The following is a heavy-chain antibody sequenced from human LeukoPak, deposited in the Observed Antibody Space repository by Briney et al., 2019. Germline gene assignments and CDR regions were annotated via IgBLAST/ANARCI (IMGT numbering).Heavy chain of an antibody. J-gene: IGHJ4*02. D-gene: IGHD2-15*01. V-gene: IGHV3-30*18. CDR1: GFTFSSYG. CDR3: AKDSVVVAAILWVFDY. CDR2: ISYDGSNK. Sequence: SGRSLRLSCAASGFTFSSYGMHWVRQAPGKGLEWVAVISYDGSNKYYADSVKGRFTISRDNSKNTLYLQMNSLRAEDTAVYYCAKDSVVVAAILWVFDYWGQGTLGTVSS.